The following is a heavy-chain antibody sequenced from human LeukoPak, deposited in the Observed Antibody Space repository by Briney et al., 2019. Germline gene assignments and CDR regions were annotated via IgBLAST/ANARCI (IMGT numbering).Heavy chain of an antibody. V-gene: IGHV3-21*01. CDR2: ISSSSSYI. Sequence: GGSLRLSCAASGFTFSSYSMNWVRQAPGKGLEWVSSISSSSSYIYYADSVKGRFTISRDNAKNSPYLQMNSLRAEDTAVYYCARDIGGAAVAGTCAFDIWGQGTMVTVSS. CDR1: GFTFSSYS. D-gene: IGHD6-19*01. CDR3: ARDIGGAAVAGTCAFDI. J-gene: IGHJ3*02.